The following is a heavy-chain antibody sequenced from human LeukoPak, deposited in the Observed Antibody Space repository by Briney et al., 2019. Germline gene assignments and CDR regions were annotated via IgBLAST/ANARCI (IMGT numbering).Heavy chain of an antibody. CDR3: ARRGRLRWLQLAGAGDYFDY. CDR1: GGSISSSSYY. Sequence: SETLSLTCTVSGGSISSSSYYWGWIRQPPGKGLEWIGSIYYSGSTYYNPSLKSRVTISVDTSKNQFSLKLSSVTAADTAVYYCARRGRLRWLQLAGAGDYFDYWGQGTLVTVSS. D-gene: IGHD5-24*01. V-gene: IGHV4-39*01. CDR2: IYYSGST. J-gene: IGHJ4*02.